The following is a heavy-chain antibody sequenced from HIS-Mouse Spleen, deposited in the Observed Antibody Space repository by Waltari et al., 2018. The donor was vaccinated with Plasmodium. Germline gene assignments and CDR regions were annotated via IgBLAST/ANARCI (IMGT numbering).Heavy chain of an antibody. CDR1: GFTFSSYW. CDR2: INRDGSST. V-gene: IGHV3-74*01. D-gene: IGHD3-10*01. Sequence: EVQLVESGGGLVQPGGSLRLSCAASGFTFSSYWMHWVRQAPGKGLVGVSRINRDGSSTSDADSVKGRFTISRDNAKNTLYLQMNSLRAEDTAVYYCASFGDGPLLFDLWGRGTLVTVSS. J-gene: IGHJ2*01. CDR3: ASFGDGPLLFDL.